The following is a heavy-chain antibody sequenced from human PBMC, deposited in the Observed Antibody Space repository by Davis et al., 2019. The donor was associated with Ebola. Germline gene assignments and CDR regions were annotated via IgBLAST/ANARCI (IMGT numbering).Heavy chain of an antibody. J-gene: IGHJ4*02. CDR2: ISSSSRST. Sequence: GGSLRLSCAASGFTFTFSAYSLNWVRQAPGKGLEWVSYISSSSRSTYYADSVKGRFTISRDNSKNTLYLQVNTLTTEDTAVYYCAKDSRNSGYSLDFWGQGALVTVSS. V-gene: IGHV3-21*04. CDR1: GFTFTFSAYS. D-gene: IGHD3-22*01. CDR3: AKDSRNSGYSLDF.